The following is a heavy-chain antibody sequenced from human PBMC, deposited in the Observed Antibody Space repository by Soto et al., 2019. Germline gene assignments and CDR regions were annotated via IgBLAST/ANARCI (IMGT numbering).Heavy chain of an antibody. Sequence: QVQLQESGPGLVKPSQTLSLTCTVSGGSISSGDYYWSWIRQHPGKGLEWIGYIYYSGSTYYNPSLKXRXTXPXXTSKNQFSLKLSSVTAADTAVYYCARGPGSGWYDYWGQGTLVTVSS. CDR1: GGSISSGDYY. D-gene: IGHD6-19*01. CDR2: IYYSGST. J-gene: IGHJ4*02. CDR3: ARGPGSGWYDY. V-gene: IGHV4-31*03.